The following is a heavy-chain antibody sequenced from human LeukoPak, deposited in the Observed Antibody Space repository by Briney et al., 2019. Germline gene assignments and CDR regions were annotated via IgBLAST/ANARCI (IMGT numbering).Heavy chain of an antibody. D-gene: IGHD2-8*01. Sequence: PGGSLRLSCAASGFAFSNYWMSWVRQAPGKGLEWEANIKQDGSETYYVDSVKGRFTISRDNARNSLFLQMNSLTAEDTAVYYCARKGGTRGPLNYWGQGTLVTVSS. J-gene: IGHJ4*02. CDR1: GFAFSNYW. CDR3: ARKGGTRGPLNY. V-gene: IGHV3-7*01. CDR2: IKQDGSET.